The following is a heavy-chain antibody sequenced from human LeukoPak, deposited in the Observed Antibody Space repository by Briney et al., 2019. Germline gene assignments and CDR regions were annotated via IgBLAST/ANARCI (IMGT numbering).Heavy chain of an antibody. D-gene: IGHD3-3*01. CDR1: GVSISSGSYY. CDR2: IYYSGST. Sequence: NPSQTLSLTCTVSGVSISSGSYYWSWIRQPAGKGLEWIGYIYYSGSTNYNPSLKSRVTISVDTSKNQFSLKLSSVTAADTAVYYCASHPSNYDFWSGYPLYWGQGTLVTVSS. CDR3: ASHPSNYDFWSGYPLY. J-gene: IGHJ4*02. V-gene: IGHV4-61*10.